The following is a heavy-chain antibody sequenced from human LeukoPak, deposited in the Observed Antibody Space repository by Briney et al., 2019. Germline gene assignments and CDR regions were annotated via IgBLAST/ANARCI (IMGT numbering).Heavy chain of an antibody. CDR3: ARAEYSGSSGLDY. CDR2: IYYSGST. V-gene: IGHV4-31*03. D-gene: IGHD6-6*01. J-gene: IGHJ4*02. Sequence: SETLSLTCTVSGGSISSGGYYWSWIRQHPGKGLEWIGYIYYSGSTYYNPSLKSRVTISVDTSKNQFSLKLSSVTAADTAVYYCARAEYSGSSGLDYWGQGTLVTVSS. CDR1: GGSISSGGYY.